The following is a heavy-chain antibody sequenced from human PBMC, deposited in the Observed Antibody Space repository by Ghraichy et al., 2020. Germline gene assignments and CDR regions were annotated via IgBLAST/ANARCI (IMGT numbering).Heavy chain of an antibody. CDR1: GYTFTSYY. V-gene: IGHV1-46*03. D-gene: IGHD4-11*01. CDR3: ARESSVDYSNYTGYYYYYYGMDV. Sequence: ASVKVSCKASGYTFTSYYMHWVRQAPGQGLEWMGTINPSGGSTSYAQKFQGRVTMTRDTSTSTVYMELSSLRSEDTAVYFCARESSVDYSNYTGYYYYYYGMDVWGQGTTVTVSS. CDR2: INPSGGST. J-gene: IGHJ6*02.